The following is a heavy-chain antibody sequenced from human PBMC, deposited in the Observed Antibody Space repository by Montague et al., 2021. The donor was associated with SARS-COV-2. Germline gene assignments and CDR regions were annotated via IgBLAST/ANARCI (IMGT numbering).Heavy chain of an antibody. D-gene: IGHD3-10*01. CDR2: IYWDDDE. Sequence: PALGKPTQTLTLTCTFSGISLSTSGAGVAWIRQPPGKALEWLALIYWDDDERYSPSMRSRLTITKGTSENQVVLRMTNMDPMDTATYYCAPLGFDSRSYYTPHNWFDPWGQGILVTVSS. CDR3: APLGFDSRSYYTPHNWFDP. V-gene: IGHV2-5*02. CDR1: GISLSTSGAG. J-gene: IGHJ5*02.